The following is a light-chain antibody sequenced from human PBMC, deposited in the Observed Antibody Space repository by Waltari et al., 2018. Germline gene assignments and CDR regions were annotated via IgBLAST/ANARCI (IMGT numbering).Light chain of an antibody. CDR3: ASWDDSLSGPV. CDR1: SLTIGRNF. Sequence: QSLLTQPPSASGTPGQTVTTRLSGCSLTIGRNFVCWYQHLPGMAPKLVIHSNNMRPSGVPDRFSGSKSGTSASLAISGLRSEDEADYYCASWDDSLSGPVFGGGTKLTVL. J-gene: IGLJ3*02. CDR2: SNN. V-gene: IGLV1-47*02.